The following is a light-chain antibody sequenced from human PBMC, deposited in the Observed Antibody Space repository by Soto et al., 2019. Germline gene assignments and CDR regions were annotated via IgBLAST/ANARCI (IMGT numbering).Light chain of an antibody. CDR1: SSQIGINY. CDR3: GTWHSRLREGV. CDR2: DNI. J-gene: IGLJ1*01. Sequence: QSVLTQPPSVSAAPGQKLSISRSGSSSQIGINYVSWYQQLPGTAPKLLIYDNIKRPSGNPERYSDSKSGTSATLDITGVQTGDEADYYCGTWHSRLREGVFGSGTNVTVL. V-gene: IGLV1-51*01.